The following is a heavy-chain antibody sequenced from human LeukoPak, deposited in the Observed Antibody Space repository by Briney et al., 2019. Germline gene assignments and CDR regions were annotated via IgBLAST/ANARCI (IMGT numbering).Heavy chain of an antibody. CDR1: GGSISSGSYY. V-gene: IGHV4-61*02. J-gene: IGHJ4*02. Sequence: SETLSLTCTVSGGSISSGSYYWSWIRQPAGKGLEWIGRIYPNGNTKYSPSLKSRVTMSVDTSKNQFSLKLTSVTAADTAVYYCLVRVSGSVPPATEDAPLDYWGQGTLVTVSS. CDR3: LVRVSGSVPPATEDAPLDY. CDR2: IYPNGNT. D-gene: IGHD2-8*02.